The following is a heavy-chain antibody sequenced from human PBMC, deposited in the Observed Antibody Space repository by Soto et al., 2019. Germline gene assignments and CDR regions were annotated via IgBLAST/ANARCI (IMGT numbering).Heavy chain of an antibody. V-gene: IGHV4-39*01. Sequence: HLQLQESGPGPVKPSETLSLTCTVSGGSISSSSYYWGWIRQPPGNGLEGIGTIYYSGSIYYDASVRSRVTIYVVTSKNQFSLRLSSVTAADTAVYYCARGSYDYIWEGDFFDYWGQGTLVTVSS. CDR1: GGSISSSSYY. J-gene: IGHJ4*02. CDR3: ARGSYDYIWEGDFFDY. CDR2: IYYSGSI. D-gene: IGHD3-16*01.